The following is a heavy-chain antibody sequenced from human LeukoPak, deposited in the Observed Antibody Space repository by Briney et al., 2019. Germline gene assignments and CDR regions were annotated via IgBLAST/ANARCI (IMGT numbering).Heavy chain of an antibody. CDR3: ARALVAAGTNYWYFDL. CDR1: GYTFTNSD. J-gene: IGHJ2*01. CDR2: MNPNSGDT. V-gene: IGHV1-8*01. D-gene: IGHD6-13*01. Sequence: ASVKVSCKASGYTFTNSDVNWVRQATGQGLEWMGWMNPNSGDTDYAQKFQGRVTMTRNTSTSTAYMELTSLTSEDTAVYYCARALVAAGTNYWYFDLWGRGTLVTVSS.